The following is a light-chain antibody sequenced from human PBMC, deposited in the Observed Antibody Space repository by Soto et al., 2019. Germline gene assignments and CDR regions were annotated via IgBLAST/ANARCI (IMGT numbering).Light chain of an antibody. J-gene: IGKJ1*01. CDR1: QSVGGS. CDR3: QQYESSPRT. Sequence: EIVLTQSPGTLSFSQGEKATLSCRASQSVGGSLAWYQQKPGQAPRLLVYHTSNRATGIPDRFSASGSGTDFTLTISRLEPEDFAVYYCQQYESSPRTFGQGTKVDIK. V-gene: IGKV3-20*01. CDR2: HTS.